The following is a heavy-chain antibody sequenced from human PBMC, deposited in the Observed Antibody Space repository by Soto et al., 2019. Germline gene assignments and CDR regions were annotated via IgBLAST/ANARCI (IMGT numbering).Heavy chain of an antibody. J-gene: IGHJ6*02. D-gene: IGHD6-6*01. Sequence: QVQLVQSGAEVKKPGASVKVSCKASGYTFTSYGISWVRQAPGQGLEWMGWISAYNGNTNYAQKLQGRVTMTTDTSASTAYMELRSLRSDDTAVYYCARDILVRGRFNYYYYGMDVWGQGTTVTVSS. CDR1: GYTFTSYG. CDR2: ISAYNGNT. CDR3: ARDILVRGRFNYYYYGMDV. V-gene: IGHV1-18*04.